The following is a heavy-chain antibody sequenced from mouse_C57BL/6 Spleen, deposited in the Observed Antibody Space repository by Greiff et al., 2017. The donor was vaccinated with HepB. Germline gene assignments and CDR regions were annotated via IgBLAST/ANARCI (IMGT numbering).Heavy chain of an antibody. CDR3: ARWGTTTHFDY. CDR2: IDPSDSYT. CDR1: GFTFTSYW. J-gene: IGHJ2*01. V-gene: IGHV1-69*01. Sequence: VQLQQPGAELVMPGASVKLSCKASGFTFTSYWMHWVKQRPGQGLEWIGEIDPSDSYTNYNQKFKGKSTLTVDKSSSTAYMQLSSLTSEDSAVYYCARWGTTTHFDYWGQGTTLTVSS. D-gene: IGHD1-1*01.